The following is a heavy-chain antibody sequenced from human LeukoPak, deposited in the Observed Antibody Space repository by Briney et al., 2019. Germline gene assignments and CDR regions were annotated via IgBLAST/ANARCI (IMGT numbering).Heavy chain of an antibody. V-gene: IGHV3-23*01. J-gene: IGHJ4*02. CDR1: GFTFSSYG. CDR3: ARGVNYYGSGSYVY. D-gene: IGHD3-10*01. Sequence: GGSLRLSCAASGFTFSSYGMSWVRQAPGKGLEWVSAISGSGGSTYYADSVKGRFTISRDNSKNTLYLQMNSLRAEDTAVYYCARGVNYYGSGSYVYWGQGTLVTVSS. CDR2: ISGSGGST.